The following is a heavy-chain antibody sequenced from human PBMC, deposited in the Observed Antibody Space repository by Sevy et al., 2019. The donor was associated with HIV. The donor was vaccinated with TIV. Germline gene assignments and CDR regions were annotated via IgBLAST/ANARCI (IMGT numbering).Heavy chain of an antibody. V-gene: IGHV3-7*01. J-gene: IGHJ4*02. CDR2: IKQDGSEK. Sequence: GGSLRLSCAASGFTFSNYWMNWVRQAPGKGLEWVAIIKQDGSEKYYADSVKDRFTVSRDNAKNSLYLQMDSLRADDTAVYYCAAGTGWLIDYWGQGTLVTVSS. CDR1: GFTFSNYW. CDR3: AAGTGWLIDY. D-gene: IGHD3-22*01.